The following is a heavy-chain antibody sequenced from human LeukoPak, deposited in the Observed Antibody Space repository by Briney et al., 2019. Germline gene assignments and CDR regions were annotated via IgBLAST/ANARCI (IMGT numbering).Heavy chain of an antibody. CDR3: ASHGGDDAFDI. D-gene: IGHD4-23*01. J-gene: IGHJ3*02. V-gene: IGHV1-69*06. CDR1: GGTFSSYA. CDR2: IIPIFGTA. Sequence: ASVKVSCKASGGTFSSYAISWVRQAPGQGLEWMGGIIPIFGTANYAQKFQGRVTITADKSTSTAYMELSSLRSEDTAVYYCASHGGDDAFDIWGQGTMVTVSS.